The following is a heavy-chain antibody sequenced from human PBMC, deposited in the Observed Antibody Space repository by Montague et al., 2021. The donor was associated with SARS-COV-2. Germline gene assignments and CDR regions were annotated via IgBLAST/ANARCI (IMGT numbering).Heavy chain of an antibody. Sequence: SETLSLTCAVSGGSIGVHYWCWVRQLPRKELEWRGEVIRLRHTTNNKSLGGRRSMSVDTSKNQFSLKLCSVTAADTAVYYCAGGFTSWSEAGYWGQGTPVTVSS. CDR1: GGSIGVHY. D-gene: IGHD6-13*01. CDR3: AGGFTSWSEAGY. J-gene: IGHJ1*01. V-gene: IGHV4-34*04. CDR2: VIRLRHT.